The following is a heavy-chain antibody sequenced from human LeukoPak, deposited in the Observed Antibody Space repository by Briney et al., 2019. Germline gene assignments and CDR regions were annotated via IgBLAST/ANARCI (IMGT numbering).Heavy chain of an antibody. CDR3: TRVGYIDEGIDY. Sequence: GGSLRLSCAASGFIFSSYSMSWVRQASGKGLEWVANIKQDGSKKSYVDSVKGRFTISRDNAKNSLYLQMNSLRAEDTAIYYCTRVGYIDEGIDYWGQGTLVTVSS. V-gene: IGHV3-7*04. CDR1: GFIFSSYS. J-gene: IGHJ4*02. D-gene: IGHD5-24*01. CDR2: IKQDGSKK.